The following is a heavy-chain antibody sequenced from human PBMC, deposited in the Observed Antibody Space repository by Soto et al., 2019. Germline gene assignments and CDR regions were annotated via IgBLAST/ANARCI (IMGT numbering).Heavy chain of an antibody. CDR1: GGSISSYY. CDR2: IYYSGST. CDR3: ARGIVGATLWFDP. J-gene: IGHJ5*02. V-gene: IGHV4-59*01. D-gene: IGHD1-26*01. Sequence: PSETLSLTCTVSGGSISSYYWSWIRQPPGKGLEWIGYIYYSGSTNYNPSLKSRVTISVDTSKNQFSLKLSPVTAADTAVYYCARGIVGATLWFDPWGQGTLVTVSS.